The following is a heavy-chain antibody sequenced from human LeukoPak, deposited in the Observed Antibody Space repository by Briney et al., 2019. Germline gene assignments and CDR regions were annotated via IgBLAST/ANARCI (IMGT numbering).Heavy chain of an antibody. V-gene: IGHV3-7*03. CDR1: GFTFSSYW. J-gene: IGHJ6*02. Sequence: HPGGSLRLSCAVSGFTFSSYWINWARQARGKGLEWVASINHNGNVNYYVDSVKGRFTISRDNAKNSLYLQMSNLRAEDTAVYFCARGGGLDVWGQGATVTVSS. CDR3: ARGGGLDV. CDR2: INHNGNVN. D-gene: IGHD3-16*01.